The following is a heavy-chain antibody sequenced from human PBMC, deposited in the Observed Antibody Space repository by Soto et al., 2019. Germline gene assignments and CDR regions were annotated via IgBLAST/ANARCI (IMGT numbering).Heavy chain of an antibody. Sequence: VASVKVSCKASGYAFTSYAMHWVRQAPGQRLEWMGWINAGNGNTKYSQKFQGRVTITRDTSASTAYMELSSLRSEDTAVYYCARHGITGSYYDAFDIWGQGTMVTVSS. CDR3: ARHGITGSYYDAFDI. J-gene: IGHJ3*02. CDR2: INAGNGNT. D-gene: IGHD1-26*01. CDR1: GYAFTSYA. V-gene: IGHV1-3*01.